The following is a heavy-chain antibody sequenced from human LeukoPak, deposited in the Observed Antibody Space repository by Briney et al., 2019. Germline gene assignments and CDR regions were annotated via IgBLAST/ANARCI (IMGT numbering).Heavy chain of an antibody. CDR3: ARGIGVFDP. J-gene: IGHJ5*02. Sequence: SETLSLTCAVCGGYFSGYYWSWSRQPPGKGLEWIGEINHSGSTNYNPSLKSRVTISVDTSKNQFSLKLSSVTAADTAVYFCARGIGVFDPWGQGTLVTVSS. D-gene: IGHD3-10*01. CDR1: GGYFSGYY. V-gene: IGHV4-34*01. CDR2: INHSGST.